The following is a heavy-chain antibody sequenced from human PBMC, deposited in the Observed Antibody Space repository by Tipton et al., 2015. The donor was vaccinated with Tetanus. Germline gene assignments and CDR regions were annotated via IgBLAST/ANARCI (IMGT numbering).Heavy chain of an antibody. Sequence: QVQLVQSGAEVKKPGASVKVSCKASGYTFTSYDINWVRQATGQGLEWMGWMNPNSGNTGYAQKFQGRVTMTRNTSISTAYMELSSLRSEDTAVYYCARGTRRALVPAAIYYFDYWGQGTLVTVSS. V-gene: IGHV1-8*01. J-gene: IGHJ4*02. CDR2: MNPNSGNT. CDR1: GYTFTSYD. CDR3: ARGTRRALVPAAIYYFDY. D-gene: IGHD2-2*01.